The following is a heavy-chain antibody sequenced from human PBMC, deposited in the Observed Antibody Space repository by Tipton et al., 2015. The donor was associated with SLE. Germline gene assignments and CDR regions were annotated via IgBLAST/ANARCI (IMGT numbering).Heavy chain of an antibody. V-gene: IGHV1-18*01. CDR1: GYTFTSYG. Sequence: QSGAEVKRPGASMKLSCKASGYTFTSYGTSWVRQAPGQGLEWMGWISAYNGNTNYAQKLQGRVTMTTDTSTSTAYMELRSLRSDDTAVYYCARVGGSYSYYYMDVWGKGTTVTVSS. CDR2: ISAYNGNT. D-gene: IGHD1-26*01. CDR3: ARVGGSYSYYYMDV. J-gene: IGHJ6*03.